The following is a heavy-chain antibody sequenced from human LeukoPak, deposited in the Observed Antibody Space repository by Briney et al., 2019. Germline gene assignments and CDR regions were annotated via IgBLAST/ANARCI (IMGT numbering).Heavy chain of an antibody. V-gene: IGHV3-30*18. Sequence: GGSLRLSCAASGLTFSSYGMHWVRQAPGKGLEWAAVISYDGSNKYYADSVKGRFTISRDNSKNTLYLQMNSLRAEDTAVYYCAKDVAARHDYYYGMDVWGQGTTVTVSS. D-gene: IGHD6-6*01. CDR1: GLTFSSYG. CDR3: AKDVAARHDYYYGMDV. CDR2: ISYDGSNK. J-gene: IGHJ6*02.